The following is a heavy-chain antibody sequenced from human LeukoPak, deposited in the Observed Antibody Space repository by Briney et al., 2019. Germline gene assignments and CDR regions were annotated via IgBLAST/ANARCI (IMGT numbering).Heavy chain of an antibody. D-gene: IGHD5-12*01. V-gene: IGHV4-34*01. J-gene: IGHJ4*02. CDR1: GGSFSGYY. CDR2: INHSGST. CDR3: ASSDSGYIDY. Sequence: PSETLSLTCAVYGGSFSGYYWSWIRQPPGKGLEWIGEINHSGSTNYNPSLKSRVTISVDTSKNQFSLKLSSVTAADTAVYYCASSDSGYIDYWGQGTLVTVSS.